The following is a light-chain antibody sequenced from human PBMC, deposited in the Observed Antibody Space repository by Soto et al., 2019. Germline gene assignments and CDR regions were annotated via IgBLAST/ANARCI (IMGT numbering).Light chain of an antibody. CDR3: QQSYTTPRIT. Sequence: DIPMTQSPSSLSASIGDSVIITCRASQDIGTYLNWYQHKPGKAPKHLIYAAFSLQTGVPSRFTGSGSGTEFTLTIDSLQPEEFATYYCQQSYTTPRITFGQGTRLEIK. CDR1: QDIGTY. J-gene: IGKJ5*01. V-gene: IGKV1-39*01. CDR2: AAF.